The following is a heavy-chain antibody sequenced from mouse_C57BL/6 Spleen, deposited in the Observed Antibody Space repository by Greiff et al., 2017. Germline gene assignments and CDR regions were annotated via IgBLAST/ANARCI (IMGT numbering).Heavy chain of an antibody. CDR1: GYTFTSYG. J-gene: IGHJ4*01. D-gene: IGHD1-1*01. CDR2: IYPRSGNT. V-gene: IGHV1-81*01. Sequence: QVQLQQSGAELARPGASVKLSCKASGYTFTSYGISWVKQRTGQGLEWIGEIYPRSGNTYYNEKFKGKATLTADKSSSTAYMELRSLTSEDSAVYFCARGAYGSSLGYAMDYWGQGTSVTVSS. CDR3: ARGAYGSSLGYAMDY.